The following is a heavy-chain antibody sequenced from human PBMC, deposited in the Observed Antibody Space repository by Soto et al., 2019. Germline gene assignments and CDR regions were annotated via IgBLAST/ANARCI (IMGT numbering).Heavy chain of an antibody. CDR1: GGSISSYY. J-gene: IGHJ3*02. D-gene: IGHD2-2*01. Sequence: SETLSLTCTVSGGSISSYYWSWIRQPPGKGLEWIGYIYYSGSTNYNPSLKSRVTISVDTSKNQFSLKLSSVTAADTAVYYCARQLHLGYCSSTSCSDAFDIWGQGTMVTVSS. V-gene: IGHV4-59*01. CDR2: IYYSGST. CDR3: ARQLHLGYCSSTSCSDAFDI.